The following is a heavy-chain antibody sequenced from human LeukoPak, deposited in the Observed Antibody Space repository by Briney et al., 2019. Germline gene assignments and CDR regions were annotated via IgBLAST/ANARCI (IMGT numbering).Heavy chain of an antibody. D-gene: IGHD6-13*01. J-gene: IGHJ5*02. V-gene: IGHV1-8*03. CDR2: MNPNSGNT. Sequence: ASVKVSCKASGYTFTSYDINWVRQATGQGLEWMGWMNPNSGNTGYAQKFQGRVTITRNTSISTAYMELSSLRSEDTAVYYCARGRAAAGRENWFDPWGRGTLVTVSS. CDR1: GYTFTSYD. CDR3: ARGRAAAGRENWFDP.